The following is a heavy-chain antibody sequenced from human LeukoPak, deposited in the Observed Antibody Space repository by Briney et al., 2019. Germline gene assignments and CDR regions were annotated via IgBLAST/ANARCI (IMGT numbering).Heavy chain of an antibody. Sequence: GASVKVSCKVSGYTLTELSMHWVRQAPGKGLEWMGGFDPEDGETIYAQKFQGRVTMTEDTSTDTAYMELGSLRSEDTAVYYCATLYCSSTSCYKGFDYWGQGTLVTVSS. D-gene: IGHD2-2*02. CDR1: GYTLTELS. CDR2: FDPEDGET. J-gene: IGHJ4*02. CDR3: ATLYCSSTSCYKGFDY. V-gene: IGHV1-24*01.